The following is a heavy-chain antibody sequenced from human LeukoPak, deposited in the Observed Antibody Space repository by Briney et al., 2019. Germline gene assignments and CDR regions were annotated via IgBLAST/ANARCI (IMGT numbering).Heavy chain of an antibody. CDR2: IYYSGST. D-gene: IGHD6-19*01. Sequence: PSETLSLTCTGSGGSISSYYWSWIRQPPGKGLEWIGYIYYSGSTNYNPSLKSRVTISVDTSKNQFSLKLSSMTAADTAVYYCAREGSSGRLDYWGQGTLVTVSS. CDR3: AREGSSGRLDY. J-gene: IGHJ4*02. V-gene: IGHV4-59*01. CDR1: GGSISSYY.